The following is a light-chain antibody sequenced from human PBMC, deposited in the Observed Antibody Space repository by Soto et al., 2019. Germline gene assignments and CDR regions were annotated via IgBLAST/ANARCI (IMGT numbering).Light chain of an antibody. CDR3: SSYTSSSTPYV. V-gene: IGLV2-14*01. Sequence: QAALTQPASVCGYIGQSITISSTGSSSDIGAYDYVSWYQQRPVKAPKLMIFDVTNRPSGVSDRFSGSKSGNTASLTISGLQTEDEADYYCSSYTSSSTPYVFGTGTKVTVL. CDR1: SSDIGAYDY. CDR2: DVT. J-gene: IGLJ1*01.